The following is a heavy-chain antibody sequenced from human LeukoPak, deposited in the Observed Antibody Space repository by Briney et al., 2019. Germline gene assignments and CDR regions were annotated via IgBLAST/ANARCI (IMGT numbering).Heavy chain of an antibody. CDR3: ARLGGYCTNGVCYWFDP. J-gene: IGHJ5*02. CDR1: GGSISSGDYY. V-gene: IGHV4-30-4*01. D-gene: IGHD2-8*01. Sequence: PSQTLSLTCTVSGGSISSGDYYWSWIRQPPGKGLEWIGYIYYSGSTYYNPSLKSRVTISVDTSKNQFSLKLSSVTAADTAVYYCARLGGYCTNGVCYWFDPWGQGTLVTVSS. CDR2: IYYSGST.